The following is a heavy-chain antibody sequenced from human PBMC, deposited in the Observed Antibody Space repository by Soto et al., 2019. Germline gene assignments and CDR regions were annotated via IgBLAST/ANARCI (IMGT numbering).Heavy chain of an antibody. CDR3: ARDGEADLNYYYYYGMDV. Sequence: GGSLRLSCAASGFTFSSYWMDWVRQAPGKGLVWVSRINSDGSSTSYADSVKGRFTISRDNAKNTLYLQMNSLRAEDTAVYYCARDGEADLNYYYYYGMDVWGQGTTVTVSS. CDR1: GFTFSSYW. CDR2: INSDGSST. V-gene: IGHV3-74*01. D-gene: IGHD2-21*01. J-gene: IGHJ6*02.